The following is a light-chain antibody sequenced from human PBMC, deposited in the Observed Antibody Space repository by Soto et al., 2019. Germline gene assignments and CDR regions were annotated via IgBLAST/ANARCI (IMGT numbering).Light chain of an antibody. V-gene: IGKV1-39*01. Sequence: DIQMTQSPSSLSASVGDRVTITCRASQTIISYLNWFQQKPGKAPKLMIHSTSSLQSGVPSRFRGSGSGTDFTLTISSLQPEDFATYYCQQSYSVPLTFGGGTKV. CDR3: QQSYSVPLT. CDR2: STS. J-gene: IGKJ4*01. CDR1: QTIISY.